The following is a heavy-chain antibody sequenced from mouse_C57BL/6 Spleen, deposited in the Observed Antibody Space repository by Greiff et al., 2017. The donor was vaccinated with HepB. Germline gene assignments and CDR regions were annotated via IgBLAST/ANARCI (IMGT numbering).Heavy chain of an antibody. Sequence: QVQLQQPGAELVKPGASVKLSCKASGYTFTSYWMHWVKQRPGQGLEWIGMIHPNSGSTNYNEKFKSKATLTVDKSSGTAYMQLSSLTSEDSAVYYCASPVVARGYYFDYWGKGTTLTVSS. J-gene: IGHJ2*01. CDR3: ASPVVARGYYFDY. CDR2: IHPNSGST. D-gene: IGHD1-1*01. V-gene: IGHV1-64*01. CDR1: GYTFTSYW.